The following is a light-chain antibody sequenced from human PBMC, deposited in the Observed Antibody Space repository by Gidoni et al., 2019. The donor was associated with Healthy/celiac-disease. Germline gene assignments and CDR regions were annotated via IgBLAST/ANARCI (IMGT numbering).Light chain of an antibody. CDR3: QAWDSSTAEVV. Sequence: SYELTQPPSVSVSPGQTASITCSGDKVGDKYACWYQQKPGQSPVLVIYQDSKRPSGIPERFSGSNSGNTATLTISGTQAMDEADDYCQAWDSSTAEVVFVGGTKLTVL. J-gene: IGLJ2*01. V-gene: IGLV3-1*01. CDR2: QDS. CDR1: KVGDKY.